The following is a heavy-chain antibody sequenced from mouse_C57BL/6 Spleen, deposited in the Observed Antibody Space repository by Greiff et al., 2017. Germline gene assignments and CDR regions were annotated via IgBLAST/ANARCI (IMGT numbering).Heavy chain of an antibody. CDR1: GYAFSSSW. D-gene: IGHD4-1*01. V-gene: IGHV1-82*01. Sequence: VQLQQSGPELVKPGASVKISCKASGYAFSSSWMNWVKQRPGKGLEWIGRIYPGDGDTNYNGKFKGKDTLTADKSSSTAYMQLSSLTSEDSAVYFCALTGTYFDVWGTGTTVTVSS. CDR3: ALTGTYFDV. CDR2: IYPGDGDT. J-gene: IGHJ1*03.